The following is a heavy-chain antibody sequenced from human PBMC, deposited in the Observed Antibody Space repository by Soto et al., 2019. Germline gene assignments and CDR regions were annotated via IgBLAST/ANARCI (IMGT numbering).Heavy chain of an antibody. CDR3: ARDVIGEEVGWAFDF. J-gene: IGHJ4*02. Sequence: QVQLVQSGPEVREPGTSVKISCTASGYTFVSHYIHWVRQAPGQRPEWMGIIDLSGFRTSYSQKMRDRVVITRNTSTSTVYMEMFSLTSEDTAFYYWARDVIGEEVGWAFDFWGQGTLVTVSS. CDR1: GYTFVSHY. D-gene: IGHD3-10*01. CDR2: IDLSGFRT. V-gene: IGHV1-46*04.